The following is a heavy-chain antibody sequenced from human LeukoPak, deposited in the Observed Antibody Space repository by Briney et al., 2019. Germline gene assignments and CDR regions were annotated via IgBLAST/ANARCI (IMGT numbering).Heavy chain of an antibody. CDR2: IYWNDDN. D-gene: IGHD4-17*01. CDR1: GFSLSTTGVG. CDR3: AHYGDYRFLYYFDY. Sequence: SGPTLVNPTQTLTLTCTFSGFSLSTTGVGVGWIRQPPGKALEWLALIYWNDDNRYSPSLKSRPTITKDTSKNQVVLKMTNMDPVDTATYYCAHYGDYRFLYYFDYLGQGTLVTVSS. J-gene: IGHJ4*02. V-gene: IGHV2-5*01.